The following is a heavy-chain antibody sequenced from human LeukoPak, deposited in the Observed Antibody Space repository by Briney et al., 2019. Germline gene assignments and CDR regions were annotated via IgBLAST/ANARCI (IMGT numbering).Heavy chain of an antibody. Sequence: GGSLRLSCAASGFTFDDYAMHWVRQAPGKGLEWVSGISWNSGSIGYADSVKGRFTISRDNAKNSLYLQMNSLRAEDTALYYCAKDMSDSSTWYSNDDAFDIWGQGTMVTVSS. J-gene: IGHJ3*02. CDR1: GFTFDDYA. CDR2: ISWNSGSI. CDR3: AKDMSDSSTWYSNDDAFDI. D-gene: IGHD6-13*01. V-gene: IGHV3-9*01.